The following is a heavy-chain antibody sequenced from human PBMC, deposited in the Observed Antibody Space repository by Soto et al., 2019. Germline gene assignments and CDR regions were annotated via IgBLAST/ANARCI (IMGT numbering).Heavy chain of an antibody. J-gene: IGHJ4*02. D-gene: IGHD6-13*01. CDR1: GFTFSSYA. V-gene: IGHV3-23*01. Sequence: GGSLRLSCAASGFTFSSYAMSWVRQAPGKGLEWVSAISGSGGSTYYADSVKGRFTISRDNSKNTLYLQMNSLRAEDTAVYYCAKDRIAAAAPRSSYFDYWGQGTLVTVSS. CDR3: AKDRIAAAAPRSSYFDY. CDR2: ISGSGGST.